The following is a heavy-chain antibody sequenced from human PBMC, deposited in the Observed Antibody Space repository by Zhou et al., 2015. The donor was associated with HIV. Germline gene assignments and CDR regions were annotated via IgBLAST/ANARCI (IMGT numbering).Heavy chain of an antibody. J-gene: IGHJ6*02. D-gene: IGHD2-2*01. CDR2: IIPILGIA. CDR1: GGTFSSYT. CDR3: ATSRTVRGACSSTSCYYYGMDV. V-gene: IGHV1-69*02. Sequence: QVQLVQSGAEVKKPGSSVKVSCKASGGTFSSYTISWVRQAPGQGLEWMGRIIPILGIANYAQKFQGRVTITADKSTSTAYMELSSLRSEDTAVYYCATSRTVRGACSSTSCYYYGMDVWGQGP.